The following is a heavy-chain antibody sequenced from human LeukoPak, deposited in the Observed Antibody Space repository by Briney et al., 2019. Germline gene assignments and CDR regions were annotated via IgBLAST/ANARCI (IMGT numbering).Heavy chain of an antibody. V-gene: IGHV3-23*01. CDR3: AKVGIMGATYYFDY. J-gene: IGHJ4*02. CDR2: IRANAVST. CDR1: GFTFSSSA. D-gene: IGHD1-26*01. Sequence: GGSLRLSCAASGFTFSSSAMSWVRQSPGKGLEWVSAIRANAVSTYYADSVKGRFTISRDNSKNTLYLQMNSLRAEDTAVYYCAKVGIMGATYYFDYWGQGTLVTVSS.